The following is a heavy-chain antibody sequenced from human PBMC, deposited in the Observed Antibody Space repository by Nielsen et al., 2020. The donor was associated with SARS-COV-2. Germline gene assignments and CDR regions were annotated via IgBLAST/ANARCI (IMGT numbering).Heavy chain of an antibody. CDR2: ISSRSTYT. CDR3: ARGGGTGFYYEDLRH. V-gene: IGHV3-11*05. Sequence: GESLKISCAASEFTFSDYYMSWIRQAPGGGLEWVSYISSRSTYTHHADSVKGRFTISRDNANNSLFLQMNSLRADDTGVYYCARGGGTGFYYEDLRHWGQGSLVIVSS. CDR1: EFTFSDYY. D-gene: IGHD3-9*01. J-gene: IGHJ1*01.